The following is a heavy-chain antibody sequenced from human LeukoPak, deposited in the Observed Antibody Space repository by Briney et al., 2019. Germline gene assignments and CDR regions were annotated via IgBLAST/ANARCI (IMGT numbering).Heavy chain of an antibody. V-gene: IGHV1-18*01. J-gene: IGHJ4*02. CDR3: ARSSGIAVAATGGGY. D-gene: IGHD6-19*01. CDR1: GYTFTSYG. Sequence: ASVKVSCKASGYTFTSYGISWVRQAPGQGLEWMGWISACNGNTNYAQKLQGRVTMTTDTSTSTAYMELRSLRSDDTAVYYCARSSGIAVAATGGGYWGQGTLVTVSS. CDR2: ISACNGNT.